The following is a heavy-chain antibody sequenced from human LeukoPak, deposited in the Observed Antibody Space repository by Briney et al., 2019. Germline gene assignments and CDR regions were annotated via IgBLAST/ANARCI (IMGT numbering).Heavy chain of an antibody. CDR1: GGSINTYY. CDR3: ARVYYSSTYDYWYFDL. V-gene: IGHV4-59*01. CDR2: VYHSGTS. J-gene: IGHJ2*01. Sequence: PSETLSLTCTVSGGSINTYYWSWIRQPPGKGLEWIASVYHSGTSNYNPSLRSRVTISVDTSKNQFSLRVNSVTAADTALYYCARVYYSSTYDYWYFDLWGRGTLVTVSS. D-gene: IGHD6-13*01.